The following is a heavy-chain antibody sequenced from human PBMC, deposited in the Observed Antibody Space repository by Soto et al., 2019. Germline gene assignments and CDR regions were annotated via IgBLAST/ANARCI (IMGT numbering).Heavy chain of an antibody. CDR3: PRHGGYHTETSDY. D-gene: IGHD5-12*01. J-gene: IGHJ4*02. CDR1: GFTFSGSA. Sequence: EVQLVESGGGLVQSGGSLKLSCTASGFTFSGSAIHWVRQASGKGLEWVGRIRSERNSYATAYAASLEGRVAISRDDSKNAAYLQINSLKIEDTAVYYCPRHGGYHTETSDYWGQGTLVTVSS. V-gene: IGHV3-73*02. CDR2: IRSERNSYAT.